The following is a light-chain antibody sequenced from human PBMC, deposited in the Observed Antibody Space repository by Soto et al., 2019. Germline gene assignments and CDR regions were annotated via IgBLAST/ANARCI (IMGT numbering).Light chain of an antibody. CDR3: QHYVTWPLA. CDR1: RGIGST. CDR2: DTS. J-gene: IGKJ4*01. V-gene: IGKV3-15*01. Sequence: EVVMTQSPATLSVSPGERVTLSCSASRGIGSTLAWYQQKPGQTPRLLIYDTSTRATGVPARFIGSASGTEFTLTITSLQSEDFAIYYCQHYVTWPLAFGGGTRVENK.